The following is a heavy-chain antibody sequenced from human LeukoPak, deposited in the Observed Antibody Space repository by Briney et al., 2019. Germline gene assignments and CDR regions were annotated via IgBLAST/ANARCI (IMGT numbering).Heavy chain of an antibody. D-gene: IGHD2-2*01. CDR3: ARSDIVVVPAATDAFDI. CDR1: GFTFSSYS. J-gene: IGHJ3*02. V-gene: IGHV3-48*04. Sequence: GGSLRLSCAASGFTFSSYSMNWVRQAPGKGLEWVSYISSSSSTIYYADSVKGRFTISRDNAKNSLYLQMNSLRAEDTAVYYCARSDIVVVPAATDAFDIWGQGTMVTVSS. CDR2: ISSSSSTI.